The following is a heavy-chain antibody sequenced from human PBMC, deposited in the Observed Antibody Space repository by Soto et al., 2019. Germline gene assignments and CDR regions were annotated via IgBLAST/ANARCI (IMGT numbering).Heavy chain of an antibody. CDR3: ARDDILCSGGSCYGLHMDV. CDR2: IQSGGTT. J-gene: IGHJ6*03. V-gene: IGHV3-66*01. Sequence: EVQLVESGGGLVQPGGSLRLSCAASGFTVSSKYMSWVRQAPGKGLEWVSLIQSGGTTYYADSVKGRFTISRDSSKNMLHLQMDSLRAEDTAVYYCARDDILCSGGSCYGLHMDVWGKGTSVTVSS. CDR1: GFTVSSKY. D-gene: IGHD2-15*01.